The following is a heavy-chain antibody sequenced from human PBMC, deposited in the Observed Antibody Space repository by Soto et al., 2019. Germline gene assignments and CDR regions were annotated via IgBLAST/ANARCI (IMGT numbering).Heavy chain of an antibody. V-gene: IGHV1-18*01. Sequence: ASVKVSCKASGYTFARSGISWVRQAPGQGFEWMGWISAYNGDTNYAQKFQGRVTITTDTSPSTVYMELSSLRSEDTAVYYCARGLGLYYFDYWGQGTLVTVSS. CDR3: ARGLGLYYFDY. CDR1: GYTFARSG. J-gene: IGHJ4*02. D-gene: IGHD1-26*01. CDR2: ISAYNGDT.